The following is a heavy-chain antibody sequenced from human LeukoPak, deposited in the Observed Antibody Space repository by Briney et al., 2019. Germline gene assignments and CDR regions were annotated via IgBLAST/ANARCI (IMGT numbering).Heavy chain of an antibody. CDR1: GGSISSGGYY. D-gene: IGHD5-12*01. J-gene: IGHJ4*02. V-gene: IGHV4-31*03. CDR2: IYYSGST. CDR3: ARASRGHSGYDLGNKFDY. Sequence: PSETLSLTCTVSGGSISSGGYYWSWIRQHPGKGLEWIGYIYYSGSTYYNPSLKSRVTISVDTSKNQFSLKLSSVTAADTAVYYCARASRGHSGYDLGNKFDYWGQGTLVTVSS.